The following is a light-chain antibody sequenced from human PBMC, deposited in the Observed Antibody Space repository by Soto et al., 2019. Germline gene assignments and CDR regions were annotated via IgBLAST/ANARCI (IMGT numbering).Light chain of an antibody. CDR2: AAS. CDR3: QQLHSYSYT. CDR1: QGIRSY. V-gene: IGKV1-9*01. Sequence: DIQLTQSPSFLSASVGDRVTITCRASQGIRSYLAWYQQKPGKAPKLLIYAASTLQSGVPTRFSGSVSGTEFTLTIISLQPEDFATYYCQQLHSYSYTFGQGTKLEIK. J-gene: IGKJ2*01.